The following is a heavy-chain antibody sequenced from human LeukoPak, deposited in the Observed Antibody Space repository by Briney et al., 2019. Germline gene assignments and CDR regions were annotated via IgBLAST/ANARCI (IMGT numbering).Heavy chain of an antibody. CDR1: GYTFTSYY. CDR3: ATEFTIPGGDDAFDI. Sequence: ASVKVSCKASGYTFTSYYMHWVRQAPGKGLEWMGGFDPEDGETIYAQKFQGRVTMTEDTSTDTAYMELSSLRSEDTAVYYCATEFTIPGGDDAFDIWGQGTMVAVSS. V-gene: IGHV1-24*01. D-gene: IGHD2-21*01. J-gene: IGHJ3*02. CDR2: FDPEDGET.